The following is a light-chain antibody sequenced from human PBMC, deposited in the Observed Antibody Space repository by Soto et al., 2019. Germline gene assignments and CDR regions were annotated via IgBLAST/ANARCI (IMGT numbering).Light chain of an antibody. V-gene: IGKV3-20*01. CDR3: QQYVSSPYT. CDR2: GGT. Sequence: EVVLTQSPATLSLSPGERATLSCRASQTVSSGHLAWYQQKPGQAPRLLISGGTSRATGIPDRFSGSGSGSDVTLTVSRLEPEDFAVYYCQQYVSSPYTFGQGTKLEIK. J-gene: IGKJ2*01. CDR1: QTVSSGH.